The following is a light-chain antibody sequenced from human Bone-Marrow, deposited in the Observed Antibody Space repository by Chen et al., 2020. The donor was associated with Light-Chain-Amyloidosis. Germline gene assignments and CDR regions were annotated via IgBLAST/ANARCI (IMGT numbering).Light chain of an antibody. Sequence: QSALTQPASVSGSPGQSITISCTGTSSDVGGDNHVSWYQQHPDKAPKLMIYEVTNRPSWVPDRFCGTRSDNAASLTISGLQTEDEADYVCSSYAITNTLVVGSGTRVTVL. V-gene: IGLV2-14*01. J-gene: IGLJ1*01. CDR1: SSDVGGDNH. CDR3: SSYAITNTLV. CDR2: EVT.